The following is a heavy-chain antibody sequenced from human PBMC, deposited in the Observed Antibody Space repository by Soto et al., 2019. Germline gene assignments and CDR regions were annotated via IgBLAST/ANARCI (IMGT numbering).Heavy chain of an antibody. J-gene: IGHJ4*02. CDR3: AREGSSSPEYFDF. Sequence: PSETLSLTCTVSGGSISSYYWSWIRQPPGEGLEWIGYIYYSGNTNYNPSLESRVTISIDTSKNQFSLKLSSVSAADTAVYYCAREGSSSPEYFDFWGPGTLVTVS. V-gene: IGHV4-59*12. D-gene: IGHD2-15*01. CDR2: IYYSGNT. CDR1: GGSISSYY.